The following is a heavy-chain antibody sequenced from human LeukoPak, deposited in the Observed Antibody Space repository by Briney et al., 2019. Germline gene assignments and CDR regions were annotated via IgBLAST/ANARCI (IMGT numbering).Heavy chain of an antibody. Sequence: ASVKVSCKASGYTFTGYYMHWVRQAPGQGLEWMGRINPNSGGTNYAQKFQGRVTMTRNTSISTAYMELSSLRSEDTAVYYCARGGRQWLIYYYYGMDVWGQGTTVIVSS. CDR2: INPNSGGT. D-gene: IGHD6-19*01. CDR3: ARGGRQWLIYYYYGMDV. CDR1: GYTFTGYY. J-gene: IGHJ6*02. V-gene: IGHV1-2*06.